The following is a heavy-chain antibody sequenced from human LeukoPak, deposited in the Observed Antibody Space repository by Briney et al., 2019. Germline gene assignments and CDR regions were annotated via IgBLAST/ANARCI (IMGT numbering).Heavy chain of an antibody. V-gene: IGHV1-2*06. D-gene: IGHD6-13*01. CDR3: ARDFLPGIAAAGDLFDY. CDR1: GYTFTGYY. J-gene: IGHJ4*02. CDR2: INPNSGGT. Sequence: ASVKVSYKASGYTFTGYYMHWVRQAPGQGLEWMGRINPNSGGTNYAQKFQGRVTMTRDTSISTAYMELSRLRSDDTAVYYCARDFLPGIAAAGDLFDYWGQGTLVTVSS.